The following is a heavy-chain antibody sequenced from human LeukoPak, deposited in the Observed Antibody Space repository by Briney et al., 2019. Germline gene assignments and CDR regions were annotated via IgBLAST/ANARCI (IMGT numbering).Heavy chain of an antibody. J-gene: IGHJ4*02. V-gene: IGHV3-48*03. CDR2: ISSGGETV. D-gene: IGHD5-24*01. Sequence: GGCLRLSCAASGFSFSTYEMNWVRQAPGKGLEWVSYISSGGETVYYADSVKGRFTISRDNAKNSVFLQMNSLRAEDTAVYYCARLQMDYWGQGTLVTVSS. CDR1: GFSFSTYE. CDR3: ARLQMDY.